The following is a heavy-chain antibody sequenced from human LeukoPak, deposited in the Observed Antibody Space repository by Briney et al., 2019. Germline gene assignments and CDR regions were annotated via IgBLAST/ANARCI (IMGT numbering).Heavy chain of an antibody. CDR2: ISGDGTNA. Sequence: GGSLRLSCAASGFTFSTSAMIWVRQAPGKGLEWVSAISGDGTNAYYPDSVKGRFTISRDNSKNTVFLQMNSLRAEDTAIYYCAKEGGSYHFDYWGQGTLVTVSS. D-gene: IGHD1-26*01. V-gene: IGHV3-23*01. J-gene: IGHJ4*02. CDR1: GFTFSTSA. CDR3: AKEGGSYHFDY.